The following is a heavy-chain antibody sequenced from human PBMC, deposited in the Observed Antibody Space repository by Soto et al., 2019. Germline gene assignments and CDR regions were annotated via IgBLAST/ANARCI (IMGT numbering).Heavy chain of an antibody. CDR1: GYSFTSYW. J-gene: IGHJ3*02. CDR3: ARAHSSGYYPSAFDI. V-gene: IGHV5-51*01. CDR2: IYPGDSDT. D-gene: IGHD3-22*01. Sequence: GESLKISCKGSGYSFTSYWIGWVRQMPGKGLEWIGIIYPGDSDTRYSPSFQGQVTISADKSISTAYLQWSSLKASDTAMYYCARAHSSGYYPSAFDIWGQGTMVTVSS.